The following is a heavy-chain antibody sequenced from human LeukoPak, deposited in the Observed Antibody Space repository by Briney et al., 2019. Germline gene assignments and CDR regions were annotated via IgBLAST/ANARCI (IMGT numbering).Heavy chain of an antibody. Sequence: SETLSLTCTVSGGSISSYYWSWIRQSPGKGLEWIGYIYYSGSTNYNPSLKSRVTISVDTSKNQFSLKLSSVTAADTAVYYCARGLYDILTGYYVFDYWGQGTLVTVSS. CDR1: GGSISSYY. D-gene: IGHD3-9*01. CDR3: ARGLYDILTGYYVFDY. CDR2: IYYSGST. J-gene: IGHJ4*02. V-gene: IGHV4-59*01.